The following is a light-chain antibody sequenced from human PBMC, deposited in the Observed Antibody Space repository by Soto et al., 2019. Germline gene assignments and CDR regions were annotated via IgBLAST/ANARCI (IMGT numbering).Light chain of an antibody. V-gene: IGKV2-28*01. Sequence: DIVLTQSPLSLSVTPGEPASISCRSSQSLLHSNGNNYLEWYLQKPGQSPQVLIYLASNRASGVXDXXSGSGSGTDFTLKISRVEAEDVGVCYCKQALPSPLTFGGGAKVEIK. CDR3: KQALPSPLT. J-gene: IGKJ4*01. CDR1: QSLLHSNGNNY. CDR2: LAS.